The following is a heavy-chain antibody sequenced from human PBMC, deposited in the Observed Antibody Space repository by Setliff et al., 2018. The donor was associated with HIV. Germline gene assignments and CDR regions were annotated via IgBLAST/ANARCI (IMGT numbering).Heavy chain of an antibody. V-gene: IGHV4-34*01. CDR2: IEYGGST. CDR1: GGSGGSFCGWY. J-gene: IGHJ3*01. Sequence: PPETQPLTCAASGGSGGSFCGWYWTWIRLIPGKGLEWIGEIEYGGSTTYNPSLESRVTISVDTSKTQFSLKLSDVTVADTGIYYCARGPARRYRFSTVYGLWGPGTRVTVSS. CDR3: ARGPARRYRFSTVYGL. D-gene: IGHD2-2*01.